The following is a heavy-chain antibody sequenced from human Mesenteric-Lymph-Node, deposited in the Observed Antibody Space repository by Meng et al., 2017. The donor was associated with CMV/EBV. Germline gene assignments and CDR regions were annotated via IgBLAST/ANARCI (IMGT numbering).Heavy chain of an antibody. CDR3: AKDDCDITNCWQFYALDV. V-gene: IGHV3-21*01. CDR1: GFTLSSYS. D-gene: IGHD2-2*01. J-gene: IGHJ6*02. Sequence: GESLKISCAASGFTLSSYSMNWVRQAPGRGLEWVSSISSSSSYIYYADSVKGRFTISRDNAKNTVSMEMNGLKTEDTAVYYCAKDDCDITNCWQFYALDVWGQGTTVTVSS. CDR2: ISSSSSYI.